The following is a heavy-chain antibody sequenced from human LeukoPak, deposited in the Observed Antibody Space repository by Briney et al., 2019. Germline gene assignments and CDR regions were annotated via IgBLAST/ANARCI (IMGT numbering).Heavy chain of an antibody. V-gene: IGHV3-9*01. CDR1: GFNFDDYA. D-gene: IGHD3-22*01. CDR2: ISWDSGSI. J-gene: IGHJ3*02. CDR3: AKEARYYYDSSGFAFDI. Sequence: GGSLRLSCAASGFNFDDYAMHWVRQAPGKGPEWVSGISWDSGSIGYADSVKGRFSISRDNAKNSLYLQMISLRAEDTALYYCAKEARYYYDSSGFAFDIWGQGTMVTVSS.